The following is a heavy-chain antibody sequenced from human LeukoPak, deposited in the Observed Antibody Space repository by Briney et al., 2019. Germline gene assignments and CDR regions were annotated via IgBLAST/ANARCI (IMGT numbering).Heavy chain of an antibody. CDR3: ARSRHTVYFDY. CDR2: IYYTGST. V-gene: IGHV4-59*01. CDR1: GDSITSYY. J-gene: IGHJ4*02. Sequence: SETLSLTCTVSGDSITSYYWSWVRQPPGKGLEWIGYIYYTGSTNYNPSLKSRVTMSVDTSKNQFSLKLTSVTAADTALYYCARSRHTVYFDYWGQGTLVTVSS. D-gene: IGHD4-11*01.